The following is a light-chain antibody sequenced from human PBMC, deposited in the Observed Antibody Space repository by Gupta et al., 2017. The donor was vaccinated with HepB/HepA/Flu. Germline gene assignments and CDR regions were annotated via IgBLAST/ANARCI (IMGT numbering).Light chain of an antibody. J-gene: IGLJ1*01. CDR3: CSYAGSPYV. CDR2: DVS. Sequence: SVXXXPGQXXTXPXTGTISDVGGYNFVSWYQVHPGKAPKLIISDVSERPSGVPDRFSGSKSGNTASLTISGLQAEDEADYYCCSYAGSPYVFGTGTRVAVL. V-gene: IGLV2-11*01. CDR1: ISDVGGYNF.